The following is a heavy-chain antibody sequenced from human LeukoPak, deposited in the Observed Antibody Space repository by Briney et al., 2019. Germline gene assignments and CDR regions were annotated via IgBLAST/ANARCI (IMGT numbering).Heavy chain of an antibody. CDR3: AKGHQRYYDSSGPDY. V-gene: IGHV3-23*01. CDR2: ISGSGGST. D-gene: IGHD3-22*01. J-gene: IGHJ4*02. Sequence: GGSLRLSCAASGFTFSDYGMNWVRQAPGKGLEWVSGISGSGGSTYSADSVKGRFIISRDNSKNTLYLQMNSLRAEDTAVYYCAKGHQRYYDSSGPDYWGQGTLVTVSS. CDR1: GFTFSDYG.